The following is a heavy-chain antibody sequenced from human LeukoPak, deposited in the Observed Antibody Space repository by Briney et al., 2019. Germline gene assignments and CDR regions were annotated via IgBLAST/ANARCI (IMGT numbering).Heavy chain of an antibody. D-gene: IGHD1-20*01. CDR1: GYSFATYW. V-gene: IGHV5-51*01. J-gene: IGHJ4*02. CDR2: IYPGDSDT. CDR3: ARGKYNWNDVIDY. Sequence: GESLKMSCKGSGYSFATYWIAWVRQMPGKGLEWMGIIYPGDSDTRYSPSFQGQVTISADKSISTAYLQWSSLKASDTAMYYCARGKYNWNDVIDYWGQGTLVTVSS.